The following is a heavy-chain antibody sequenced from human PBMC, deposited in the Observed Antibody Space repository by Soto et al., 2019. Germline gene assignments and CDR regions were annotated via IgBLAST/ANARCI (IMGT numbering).Heavy chain of an antibody. CDR3: ARARIRGYSGYERPDPYSSYRCRDV. J-gene: IGHJ6*01. CDR2: INPNSGGT. D-gene: IGHD5-12*01. V-gene: IGHV1-2*02. CDR1: GYTFTGYY. Sequence: GASVKVSCKASGYTFTGYYMHWVRQAPGQGLEWMGWINPNSGGTNYAQKFQGRVTMTRDTSISTAYMELSRLRSDDTAVYYCARARIRGYSGYERPDPYSSYRCRDVWGQGPTVIVSS.